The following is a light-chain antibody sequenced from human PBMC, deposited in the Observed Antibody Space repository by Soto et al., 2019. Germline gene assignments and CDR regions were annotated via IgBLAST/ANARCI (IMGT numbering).Light chain of an antibody. V-gene: IGKV1-27*01. CDR2: AAS. CDR3: HKHNSAPCT. Sequence: DIQMTQSPSSLSASVGDRVTITCRASQGISNYLAWYQQKPGKVPKLLIYAASTLQLGVPSRFSSSGSGTDLTLTISSLQPEDVATYYCHKHNSAPCTFGPGTNVDIK. CDR1: QGISNY. J-gene: IGKJ3*01.